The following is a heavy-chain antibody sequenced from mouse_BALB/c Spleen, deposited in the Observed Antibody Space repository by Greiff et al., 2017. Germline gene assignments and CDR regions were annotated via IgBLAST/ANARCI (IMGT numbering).Heavy chain of an antibody. CDR3: AREGSDRYAAMDY. Sequence: EVKLVESGGGLVKPGGSLKLSCAASGFTFSDYYMYWVRQTPEKRLEWVATISDGGSYTYYPDSVKGRFTISRDNAKNNLYLQMSSLKSEDTAMYYCAREGSDRYAAMDYWGQGTSVTVSS. CDR1: GFTFSDYY. J-gene: IGHJ4*01. V-gene: IGHV5-4*02. D-gene: IGHD2-14*01. CDR2: ISDGGSYT.